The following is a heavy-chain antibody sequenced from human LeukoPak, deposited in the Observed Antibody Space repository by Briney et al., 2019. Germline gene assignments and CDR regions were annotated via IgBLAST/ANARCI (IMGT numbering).Heavy chain of an antibody. Sequence: GGSLRLSCAASGFTFSSYGMHWVRQAPGKGLEWVSAISGSGGSTYYADSVKGRFTISRDNSKNTLYLQMNSLRAEDTAVYYCAKVFQWLVLGYWGQGTLVTVSS. CDR2: ISGSGGST. J-gene: IGHJ4*02. CDR1: GFTFSSYG. CDR3: AKVFQWLVLGY. V-gene: IGHV3-23*01. D-gene: IGHD6-19*01.